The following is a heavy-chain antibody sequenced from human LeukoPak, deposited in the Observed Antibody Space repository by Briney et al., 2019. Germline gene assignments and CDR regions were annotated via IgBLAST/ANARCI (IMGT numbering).Heavy chain of an antibody. CDR3: VREASGVSSSAFDV. Sequence: GGSLRLSCAASEFTFSTYCMRWVRQAPGKGLVWVSRINSDGTNTDYADSVKGRFTISRDNAKNTLYMQMNSLRVDDTAVYYCVREASGVSSSAFDVWGQGTMVTVSS. J-gene: IGHJ3*01. CDR2: INSDGTNT. D-gene: IGHD1-26*01. V-gene: IGHV3-74*01. CDR1: EFTFSTYC.